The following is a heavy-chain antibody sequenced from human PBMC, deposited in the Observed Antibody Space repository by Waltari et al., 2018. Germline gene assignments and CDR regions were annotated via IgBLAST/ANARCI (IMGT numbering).Heavy chain of an antibody. CDR1: GYTFTGYY. J-gene: IGHJ2*01. Sequence: QVQLVQSGAEVKKPGASVKVSCKASGYTFTGYYMHWVRQAPGQGLEWMGWVNPNRGDTNYAQKFQGRVTSTRDTSISTAYMELSRLRSDDTAVYYCARKTAYFDLWGRGTLVTVSS. CDR2: VNPNRGDT. V-gene: IGHV1-2*01. CDR3: ARKTAYFDL.